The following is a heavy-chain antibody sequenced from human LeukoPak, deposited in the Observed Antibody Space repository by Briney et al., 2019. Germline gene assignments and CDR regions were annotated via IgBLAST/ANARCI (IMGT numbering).Heavy chain of an antibody. Sequence: GGSLRLSCTASGFTFSNYAMNWVRQAPGKGLEWVSVISGSGDTTHYVDSVNGRFTISRDNAKNSLYLQMNSLRAEDTAVYYCARDLEDFNNYGEMAIWGQGALVTVSS. D-gene: IGHD5-24*01. V-gene: IGHV3-23*01. CDR2: ISGSGDTT. CDR1: GFTFSNYA. J-gene: IGHJ4*02. CDR3: ARDLEDFNNYGEMAI.